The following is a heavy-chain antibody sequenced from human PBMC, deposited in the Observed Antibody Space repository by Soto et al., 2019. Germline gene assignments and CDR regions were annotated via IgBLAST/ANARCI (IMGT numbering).Heavy chain of an antibody. D-gene: IGHD1-26*01. J-gene: IGHJ4*02. V-gene: IGHV3-23*01. CDR1: GFTFSSYA. CDR2: ISGSGGST. CDR3: AKGGGSTMRYYFDY. Sequence: GGSLGLSCAASGFTFSSYAMSWVRQAPGKGLEWVSAISGSGGSTYYADSVKGRFTISRDNSKNTLYLQMNSLRAEDTAVYYCAKGGGSTMRYYFDYWGQGTLVTVSS.